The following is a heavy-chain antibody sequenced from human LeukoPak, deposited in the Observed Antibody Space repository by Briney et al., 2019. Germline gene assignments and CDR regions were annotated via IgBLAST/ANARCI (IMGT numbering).Heavy chain of an antibody. CDR2: VSSSSSTI. D-gene: IGHD6-19*01. J-gene: IGHJ3*02. V-gene: IGHV3-48*03. Sequence: SHFTLHRHQMNRVRQAPPTPLDSPSYVSSSSSTIYYADSVKRRFTISRDNAKNSLYLQMNSLRAEDTAVYYCARVHRGYSSGWYFSSAFDIWGQGTMVTVSS. CDR3: ARVHRGYSSGWYFSSAFDI. CDR1: HFTLHRHQ.